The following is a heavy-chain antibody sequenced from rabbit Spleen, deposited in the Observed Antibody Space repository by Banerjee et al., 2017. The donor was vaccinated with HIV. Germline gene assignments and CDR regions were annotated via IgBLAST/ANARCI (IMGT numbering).Heavy chain of an antibody. CDR1: GFDFSSYYM. CDR2: ISDRSGRT. CDR3: ARGSAAMTMVITGFYLNL. V-gene: IGHV1S45*01. D-gene: IGHD2-1*01. Sequence: QEQLKESGGGLVQPGGSLKLSCKASGFDFSSYYMSWVRQAPGKGLEWIACISDRSGRTDYATWAKGRFTISKTSSTTVTLEMTSLTAADTATCFCARGSAAMTMVITGFYLNLWGQGTLVTVS. J-gene: IGHJ4*01.